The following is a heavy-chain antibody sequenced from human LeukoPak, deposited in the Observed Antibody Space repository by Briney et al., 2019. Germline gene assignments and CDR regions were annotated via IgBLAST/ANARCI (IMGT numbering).Heavy chain of an antibody. CDR1: GFTFSSYG. V-gene: IGHV3-33*01. Sequence: GGSLRLSCAASGFTFSSYGMHWVRQAPGKGLEWVAVIWYDGSNKYYADSVKGRFTISRDNPKNTLYLQMNSLRAEDTAVYYCARDKYYYGSGSSHLDYWGQGTLVTVSS. D-gene: IGHD3-10*01. CDR2: IWYDGSNK. CDR3: ARDKYYYGSGSSHLDY. J-gene: IGHJ4*02.